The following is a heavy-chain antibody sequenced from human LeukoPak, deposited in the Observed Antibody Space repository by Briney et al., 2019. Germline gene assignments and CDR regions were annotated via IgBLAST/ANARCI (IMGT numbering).Heavy chain of an antibody. D-gene: IGHD3-16*01. CDR1: GYSISIGSS. CDR3: ARIGDLSVFEN. J-gene: IGHJ4*02. CDR2: VYHTGST. V-gene: IGHV4-38-2*02. Sequence: SETLSLTCTVSGYSISIGSSWAWIRQPPGKGLEWIGIVYHTGSTYYNPSLKSRVTISLDTSKNHFSLKLSSVTAADTAVYYCARIGDLSVFENWGQGTLVTVSS.